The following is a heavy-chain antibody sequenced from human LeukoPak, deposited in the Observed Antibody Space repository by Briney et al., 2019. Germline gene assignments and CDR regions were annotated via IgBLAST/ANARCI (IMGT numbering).Heavy chain of an antibody. CDR1: GFTFSSYA. Sequence: TGGSLRLSCAASGFTFSSYAMSWVRQAPGKGLEWVSAISGSGGSTYYADSVKGRFTISRDNSKNTLYLQMNSLRAEDTAVYYCAKDREPSVYDYRGDYFDYWGQGTLVTVSS. V-gene: IGHV3-23*01. CDR2: ISGSGGST. CDR3: AKDREPSVYDYRGDYFDY. J-gene: IGHJ4*02. D-gene: IGHD5/OR15-5a*01.